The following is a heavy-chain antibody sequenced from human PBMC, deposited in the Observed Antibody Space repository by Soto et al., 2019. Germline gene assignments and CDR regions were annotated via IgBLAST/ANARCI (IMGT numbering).Heavy chain of an antibody. J-gene: IGHJ6*02. D-gene: IGHD5-18*01. V-gene: IGHV3-30-3*01. Sequence: GGSLRLSCAASGFTFSSYAMHWVRQAPGKGLEWVAVISYDGSNKYYADSVKGRFTISRDNSKNTLYLQMNSLRAEDTAVYYCARDGSCVDTAMGPYYYYGMDVWGQGTTVTVSS. CDR1: GFTFSSYA. CDR3: ARDGSCVDTAMGPYYYYGMDV. CDR2: ISYDGSNK.